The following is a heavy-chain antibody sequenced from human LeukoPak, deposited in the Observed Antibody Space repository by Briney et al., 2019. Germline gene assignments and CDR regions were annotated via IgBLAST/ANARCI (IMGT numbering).Heavy chain of an antibody. CDR1: GFTFSNYA. V-gene: IGHV3-23*01. J-gene: IGHJ4*02. Sequence: PGGSLRLSCAASGFTFSNYAMSWVRQAPGKGLEWVSGIGGSGATTYYADSVKGRFTISRTNSKNTLYLQVNSLRAEDTAVYYCAKGPQYCGGDCYSDYWGQGTLVTVSS. D-gene: IGHD2-21*02. CDR2: IGGSGATT. CDR3: AKGPQYCGGDCYSDY.